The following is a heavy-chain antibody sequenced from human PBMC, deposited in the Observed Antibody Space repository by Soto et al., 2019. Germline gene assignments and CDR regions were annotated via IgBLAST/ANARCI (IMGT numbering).Heavy chain of an antibody. J-gene: IGHJ6*02. CDR1: GFTFSSYA. CDR2: ISGSGGST. CDR3: AKDLGIGGHKYSSSSLSYYYYYGMDV. V-gene: IGHV3-23*01. Sequence: GGSLRLSCAASGFTFSSYAMSWVRQAPGKGLEWVSAISGSGGSTYYADSVKGRFTISRDNSKNTLYLQMNSLRAEDTAVYYCAKDLGIGGHKYSSSSLSYYYYYGMDVWGQGTTVTVSS. D-gene: IGHD6-6*01.